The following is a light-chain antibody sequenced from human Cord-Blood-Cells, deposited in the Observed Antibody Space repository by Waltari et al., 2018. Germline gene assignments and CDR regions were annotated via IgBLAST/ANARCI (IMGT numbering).Light chain of an antibody. CDR2: DAS. CDR3: QQYNSYLRT. V-gene: IGKV1-5*01. J-gene: IGKJ1*01. Sequence: DIQMTQSPSTLSASVGDRVTITCRASQSISSWLAWYQQKPGKAPKLLIYDASSLESGVPSRFSGSGSWTEFTLTISSLQPDDFATYYCQQYNSYLRTFGQGTKVEIK. CDR1: QSISSW.